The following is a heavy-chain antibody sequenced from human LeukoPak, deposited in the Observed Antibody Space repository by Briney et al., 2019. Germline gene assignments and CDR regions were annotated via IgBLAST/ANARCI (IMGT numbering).Heavy chain of an antibody. CDR2: INSDGINT. V-gene: IGHV3-74*01. CDR3: TRDPRRLDY. J-gene: IGHJ4*02. Sequence: GGSLRLSCAASGFTFSNYWMHWVRQAPGKGLVWVSRINSDGINTSYADSVKGRFTISRDNAKNTLNLQMNSLRAEDTAVYYCTRDPRRLDYWGQGTLVTVSS. CDR1: GFTFSNYW.